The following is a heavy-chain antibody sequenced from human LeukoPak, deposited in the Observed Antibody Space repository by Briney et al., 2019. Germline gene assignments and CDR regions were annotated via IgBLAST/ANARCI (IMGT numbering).Heavy chain of an antibody. CDR1: GFTFSSYA. J-gene: IGHJ4*02. V-gene: IGHV3-30*04. D-gene: IGHD5-24*01. CDR2: ISYDGSNK. CDR3: AREREPRWLQSSVGY. Sequence: QPGGSLRLSCAASGFTFSSYAMHWVRQAPGKGLEWVAVISYDGSNKYYADSVKGRFTISRDNSKNTLYLQMNSLRAEDTAVYYCAREREPRWLQSSVGYWGQGTLVTVSS.